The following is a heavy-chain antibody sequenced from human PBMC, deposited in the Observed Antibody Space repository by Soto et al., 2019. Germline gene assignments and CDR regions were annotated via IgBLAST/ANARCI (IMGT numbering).Heavy chain of an antibody. J-gene: IGHJ4*02. CDR3: ARMYDSSGYYSF. D-gene: IGHD3-22*01. CDR2: INPNSGGT. Sequence: ASVKVSCKASGYTFTGYYMHWVRQAPGQGLEWMGWINPNSGGTNYAQKFQGRVTMTRDTSISTAYMELSRLRSDDTAVYYCARMYDSSGYYSFWGQGTLVTVYS. CDR1: GYTFTGYY. V-gene: IGHV1-2*02.